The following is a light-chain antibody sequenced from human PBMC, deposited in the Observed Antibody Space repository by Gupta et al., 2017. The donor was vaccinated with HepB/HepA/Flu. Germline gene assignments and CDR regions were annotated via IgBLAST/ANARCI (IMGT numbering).Light chain of an antibody. V-gene: IGKV1-5*03. CDR3: QQYNSYSYT. CDR2: KAS. J-gene: IGKJ2*01. CDR1: QSISSW. Sequence: DIQMTQCPSTLSASGGDRVTITCRASQSISSWLAWYQQKPGKAPKLLIYKASSLESGVPSRFSGRGSETEFTLTISSLQPDDFATYYCQQYNSYSYTFGQGTKLEIK.